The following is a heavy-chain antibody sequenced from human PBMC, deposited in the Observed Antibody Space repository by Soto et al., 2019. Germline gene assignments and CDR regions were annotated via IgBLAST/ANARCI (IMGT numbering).Heavy chain of an antibody. V-gene: IGHV4-31*03. CDR3: ARGIRGGSCEPLFDY. CDR2: IYYSGST. Sequence: QVRLQESGPGLVKPSQTLSLTCTVSGGSISSGGYYWSWIRQHPGKGLEWIGYIYYSGSTYYNPSLKSRVTISVDTSKNQFSLKLSSVTAADTAVYYCARGIRGGSCEPLFDYWGQGTLVTVSS. J-gene: IGHJ4*02. D-gene: IGHD2-15*01. CDR1: GGSISSGGYY.